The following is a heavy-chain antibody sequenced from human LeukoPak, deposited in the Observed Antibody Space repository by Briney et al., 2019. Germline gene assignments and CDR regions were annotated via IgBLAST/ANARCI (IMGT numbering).Heavy chain of an antibody. J-gene: IGHJ4*02. CDR2: ISGSGGST. D-gene: IGHD3-10*01. CDR3: AKDMGRWFGELTYFDY. Sequence: GGSLRLSCAASGFTFSSYAMSWVRQAPGKGLEWVSAISGSGGSTYYADSVKGRLTISRDNSKNTLHLQMNSLRAEDTAVYYCAKDMGRWFGELTYFDYWGQGTLVTVSS. CDR1: GFTFSSYA. V-gene: IGHV3-23*01.